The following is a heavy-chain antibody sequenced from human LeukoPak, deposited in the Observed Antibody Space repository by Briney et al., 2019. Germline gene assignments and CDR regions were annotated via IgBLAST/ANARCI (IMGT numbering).Heavy chain of an antibody. Sequence: PSQTLSLTCAVSGGSISSGGYSWSWIRQPPGKGLEWIGYIYHSGSTYYNPSLKSRVTISVDRSKNQFSLKLSSVTAADTAVYYCARGIGEVTTLHFDYWGQGTLVTVSS. CDR3: ARGIGEVTTLHFDY. J-gene: IGHJ4*02. CDR1: GGSISSGGYS. CDR2: IYHSGST. D-gene: IGHD4-17*01. V-gene: IGHV4-30-2*01.